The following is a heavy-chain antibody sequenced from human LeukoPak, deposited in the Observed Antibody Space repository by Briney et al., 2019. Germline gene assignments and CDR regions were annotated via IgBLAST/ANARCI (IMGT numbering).Heavy chain of an antibody. CDR3: ARGSDVNGPFDY. CDR2: IYYSGST. CDR1: GGSISSYY. Sequence: SETLSLTCTVSGGSISSYYWSWIRQPPGKGLEWIGYIYYSGSTNYNPSLKSRVTISVDTSKNQFSLKLSSVTAADTAVYNCARGSDVNGPFDYGGQGPLVPVS. V-gene: IGHV4-59*08. J-gene: IGHJ4*02.